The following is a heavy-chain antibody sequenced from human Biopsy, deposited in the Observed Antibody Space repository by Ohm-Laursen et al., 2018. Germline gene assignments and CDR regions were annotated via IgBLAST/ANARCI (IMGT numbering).Heavy chain of an antibody. V-gene: IGHV3-23*01. CDR2: ISGNSDII. J-gene: IGHJ4*02. CDR1: GFTFSSYA. Sequence: SRRLSCSASGFTFSSYAMTWFRKAQGTGLERVSTISGNSDIIYDTDSVKGRFTISRDKSKNTLYLQMNSQRAGDTAVYYCALAAAQTVTHFDYWGQGTLVTVSS. D-gene: IGHD4-17*01. CDR3: ALAAAQTVTHFDY.